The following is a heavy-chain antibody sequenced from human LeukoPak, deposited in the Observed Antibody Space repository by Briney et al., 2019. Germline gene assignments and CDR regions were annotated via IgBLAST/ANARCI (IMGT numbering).Heavy chain of an antibody. CDR1: GFTFSSYA. D-gene: IGHD3-10*01. J-gene: IGHJ4*02. Sequence: GGSLVLSCAASGFTFSSYAMSWVRQAPGKGLEWVSAISGSGGSTYYADSVKGRFTISRDNSKNTLYLQMNSLRAEDTAVYYCAKAEGYYGSGSYYNFDYWGQGTLVTVSS. V-gene: IGHV3-23*01. CDR2: ISGSGGST. CDR3: AKAEGYYGSGSYYNFDY.